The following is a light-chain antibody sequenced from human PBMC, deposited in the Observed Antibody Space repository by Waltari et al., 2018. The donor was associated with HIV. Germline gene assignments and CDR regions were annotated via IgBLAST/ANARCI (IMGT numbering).Light chain of an antibody. CDR3: ATWDDSLNGPV. CDR2: TTN. Sequence: QSVLTQPPSASGTPGQRVTISCSGSISNIGSNTVNWYQQLPGTAPKLLIYTTNQRPSGFPDRFSGSKSGASASLAISGLQSDDEADYYCATWDDSLNGPVFGGGTKLTVL. V-gene: IGLV1-44*01. J-gene: IGLJ3*02. CDR1: ISNIGSNT.